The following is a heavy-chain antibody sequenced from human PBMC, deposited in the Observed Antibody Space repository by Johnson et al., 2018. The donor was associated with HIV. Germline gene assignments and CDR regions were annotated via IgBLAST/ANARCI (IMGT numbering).Heavy chain of an antibody. D-gene: IGHD3-22*01. J-gene: IGHJ3*02. CDR2: IKQDGSEK. Sequence: VQLMESGGGLVQPAWSPRLSCAASQFTFSSYYMNCVRQAPGKGLEWVANIKQDGSEKYYVDSVKGRFTISRDNAKNSLYLQMNSLRAEDTAVYYCAKDGSSGYPDADAFDIWGQGTMITVSS. CDR3: AKDGSSGYPDADAFDI. V-gene: IGHV3-7*01. CDR1: QFTFSSYY.